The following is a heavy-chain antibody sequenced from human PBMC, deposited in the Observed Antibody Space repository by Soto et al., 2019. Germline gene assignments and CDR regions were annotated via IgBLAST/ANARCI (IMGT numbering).Heavy chain of an antibody. J-gene: IGHJ4*02. CDR2: IYYSGST. CDR1: GGSISSSNW. D-gene: IGHD2-2*01. V-gene: IGHV4-4*02. Sequence: SETLSLTCAVSGGSISSSNWWSWVRQPPGKGLEWIGDIYYSGSTNYNPSLKSRVTISVDTSKNQFSLKLSSVTAADTAVYYCARDTMPPAGYFDYWGQGTLVTVSS. CDR3: ARDTMPPAGYFDY.